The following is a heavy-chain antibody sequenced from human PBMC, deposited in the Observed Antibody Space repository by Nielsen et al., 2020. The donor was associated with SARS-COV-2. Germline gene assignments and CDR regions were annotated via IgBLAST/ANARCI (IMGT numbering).Heavy chain of an antibody. V-gene: IGHV3-11*05. Sequence: GGSLRLSCAASGFTVSSNYMSWIRQAPGKGLEWVSYISSSSSYTNYADSVKGRFTISRDNAKNSLYLQMNSLRAEDTAVYYCARDRRGYYWYFDLWGRGTLVTVSS. CDR3: ARDRRGYYWYFDL. D-gene: IGHD6-25*01. CDR1: GFTVSSNY. CDR2: ISSSSSYT. J-gene: IGHJ2*01.